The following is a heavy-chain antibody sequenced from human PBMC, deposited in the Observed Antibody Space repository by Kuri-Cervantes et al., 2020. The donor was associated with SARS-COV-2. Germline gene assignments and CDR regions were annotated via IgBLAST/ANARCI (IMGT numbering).Heavy chain of an antibody. J-gene: IGHJ4*02. Sequence: SDTLSLTCAVYGGSFSASYWSWIRQPPGKGLEWIGEINHSGSTNYKSSLRRRVTVSVDTSKNQFSLKLTSVTAADTAVYYCAALAAAGSVDYWGQGTLVTVSS. V-gene: IGHV4-34*01. CDR2: INHSGST. CDR3: AALAAAGSVDY. CDR1: GGSFSASY. D-gene: IGHD6-13*01.